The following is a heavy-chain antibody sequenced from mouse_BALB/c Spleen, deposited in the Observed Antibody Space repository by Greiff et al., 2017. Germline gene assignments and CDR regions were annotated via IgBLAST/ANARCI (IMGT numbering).Heavy chain of an antibody. CDR2: IRNKANGYTT. CDR3: ARGGYYDYYAMDY. D-gene: IGHD2-3*01. V-gene: IGHV7-3*02. J-gene: IGHJ4*01. CDR1: GFTFTDYY. Sequence: EVKVVESGGGLVQPGGSLRLSCATSGFTFTDYYMSWVRQPPGKALEWLGFIRNKANGYTTEYSASVKGRFTISRDNSQSILYLQMNTLRAEDSATYYCARGGYYDYYAMDYWGQGTSVTVSS.